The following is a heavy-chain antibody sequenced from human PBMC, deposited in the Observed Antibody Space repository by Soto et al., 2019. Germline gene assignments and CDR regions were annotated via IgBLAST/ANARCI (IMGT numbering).Heavy chain of an antibody. V-gene: IGHV4-39*01. CDR2: VYYSGST. D-gene: IGHD3-3*01. CDR1: GGSISSSSYY. Sequence: SETLSLTCTVSGGSISSSSYYWGWLRQPPGKGLEWIGSVYYSGSTYDNPSLKSRITQSVDRSKSQFSLKLTSVTAEDSGVYYCATVRGYYSYHEHWGQGTQVTVSS. J-gene: IGHJ4*02. CDR3: ATVRGYYSYHEH.